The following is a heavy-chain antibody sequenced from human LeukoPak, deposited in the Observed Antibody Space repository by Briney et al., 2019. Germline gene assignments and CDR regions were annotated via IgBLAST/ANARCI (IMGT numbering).Heavy chain of an antibody. CDR2: ISSSGSTI. D-gene: IGHD2-15*01. J-gene: IGHJ4*02. CDR3: ARSVVAATETFDY. V-gene: IGHV3-11*04. CDR1: GFTFSYLY. Sequence: PGGSLRLSCAASGFTFSYLYMSWIRQAPGKGLEWVSYISSSGSTIFYADSVKGRSTISRDNAKNSLYLQMNSLRAEDTAVYYCARSVVAATETFDYWGQGTLVTVSS.